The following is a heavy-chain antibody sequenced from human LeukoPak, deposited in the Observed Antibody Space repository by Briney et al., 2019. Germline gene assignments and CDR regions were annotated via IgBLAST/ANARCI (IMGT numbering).Heavy chain of an antibody. Sequence: GGSLRLSCAASGFTFSSYWMSWVRRAPGKGLGWVANIKQDVSEKYYVDSVKGGFTISRDNAKNSLYLQMNSLRAEDTAVYYCARRGEYSSSSAYWGQGTLVTVSS. J-gene: IGHJ4*02. CDR1: GFTFSSYW. V-gene: IGHV3-7*01. CDR3: ARRGEYSSSSAY. CDR2: IKQDVSEK. D-gene: IGHD6-6*01.